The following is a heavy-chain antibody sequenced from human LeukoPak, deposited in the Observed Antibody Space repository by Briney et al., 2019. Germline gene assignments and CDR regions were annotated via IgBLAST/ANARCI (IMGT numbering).Heavy chain of an antibody. CDR3: ARSTAMAVYYYYMDV. J-gene: IGHJ6*03. Sequence: SETLSLTCTVSGGSISSYYWSWIRQPAGKGLEWIGRVFTSGYTNYSPSLKSRVTMSVDTSKNQFSLKLSSVTAADTAVYYCARSTAMAVYYYYMDVWGKGTTVTVSS. CDR2: VFTSGYT. V-gene: IGHV4-4*07. CDR1: GGSISSYY. D-gene: IGHD5-18*01.